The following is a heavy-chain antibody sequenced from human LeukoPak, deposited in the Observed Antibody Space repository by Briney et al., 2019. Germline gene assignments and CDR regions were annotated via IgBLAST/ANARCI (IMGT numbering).Heavy chain of an antibody. D-gene: IGHD6-13*01. J-gene: IGHJ4*02. Sequence: GGSLRLSCAASGFTFSSFGMHWVRQTPGKGLEGVAFIRYDGNSKYNADSVKGRFTISRDNSKNTLYLQMNSLRPEDTAVYYCAKGSSSSWTNFDYWGQGTLATVSS. CDR3: AKGSSSSWTNFDY. CDR1: GFTFSSFG. V-gene: IGHV3-30*02. CDR2: IRYDGNSK.